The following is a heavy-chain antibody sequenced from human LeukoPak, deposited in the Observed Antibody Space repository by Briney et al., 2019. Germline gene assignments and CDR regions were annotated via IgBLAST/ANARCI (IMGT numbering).Heavy chain of an antibody. CDR2: ISGSGNRT. CDR1: GFTFCSYA. D-gene: IGHD2-2*01. CDR3: ARDNQQLTPYYYYGMDV. J-gene: IGHJ6*02. Sequence: PGWSLRLSCAVAGFTFCSYAISCVGQAAGRGLEWVSTISGSGNRTYYAQSVKGRFTLSRDKSKNSLYLQMNSLRAEDTAVYYCARDNQQLTPYYYYGMDVWGQGTTVTVSS. V-gene: IGHV3-23*01.